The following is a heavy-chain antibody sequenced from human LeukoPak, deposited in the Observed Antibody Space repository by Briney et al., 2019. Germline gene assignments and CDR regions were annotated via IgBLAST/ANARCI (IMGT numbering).Heavy chain of an antibody. J-gene: IGHJ4*02. D-gene: IGHD2-21*01. Sequence: GGSLRLSCAAAVFTFSSYWMSWVRHAPGKGLEGVASIKQDGSEKDYVDSVKGRFTISRDNAKNSLYLQMNSLRAEDTAVYYCARGRLVLLDWGQGTLVTVSS. CDR2: IKQDGSEK. CDR1: VFTFSSYW. CDR3: ARGRLVLLD. V-gene: IGHV3-7*01.